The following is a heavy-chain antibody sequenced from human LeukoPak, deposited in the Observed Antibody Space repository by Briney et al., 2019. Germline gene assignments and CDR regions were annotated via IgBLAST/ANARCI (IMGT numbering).Heavy chain of an antibody. V-gene: IGHV4-34*01. J-gene: IGHJ5*02. CDR3: ARFDYGDFVGFNWFDP. D-gene: IGHD4-17*01. CDR1: GGSFSGYY. CDR2: NNHSGST. Sequence: KTSETLSLTCAVYGGSFSGYYWSWIRQPPGKGLEWIGENNHSGSTNYNPSLKSRVTISVDTSKNQFSLKLSSVTAADTAVYYCARFDYGDFVGFNWFDPWGQGTLVTVSS.